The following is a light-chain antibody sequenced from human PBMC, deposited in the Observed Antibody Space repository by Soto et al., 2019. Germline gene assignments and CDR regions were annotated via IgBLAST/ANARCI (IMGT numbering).Light chain of an antibody. J-gene: IGLJ3*02. Sequence: QTVVTQSPSASASLGASVKLTCTLSSGHSSYAIAWHQQQPEKGPRYLMKLNSDGSHSKGDGIPDRFSCSSSGAERYLTISSLQSEEAADYCCQTWGTGIHWVFGGGTKLTVL. CDR3: QTWGTGIHWV. V-gene: IGLV4-69*01. CDR2: LNSDGSH. CDR1: SGHSSYA.